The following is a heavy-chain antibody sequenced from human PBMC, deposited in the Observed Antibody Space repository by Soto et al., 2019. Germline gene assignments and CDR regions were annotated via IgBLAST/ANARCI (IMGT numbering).Heavy chain of an antibody. Sequence: LRLSCEAAGFNFISYAMSWVRHAPGKGLEWVSAISGSGGTTYYADSVKGRFTISRDNSKNTLYLQMNSLRAEDTAVYYCAKVPMIVVFSTSLYFDYWVYGKLVTDSS. CDR1: GFNFISYA. CDR3: AKVPMIVVFSTSLYFDY. D-gene: IGHD3-22*01. CDR2: ISGSGGTT. V-gene: IGHV3-23*01. J-gene: IGHJ4*01.